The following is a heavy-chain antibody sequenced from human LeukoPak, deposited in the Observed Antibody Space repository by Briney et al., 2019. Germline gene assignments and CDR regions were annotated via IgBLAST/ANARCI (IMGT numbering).Heavy chain of an antibody. Sequence: PGGSLRLSCAASGFTFSNYGMHWARQAPGKGLEWVAFIRYDGSNKYYADSVKGRFTISRDNSKNTLYLQMNSLRAEDTAVYYCARSGLNRFDYWGLGTLVTVSS. CDR3: ARSGLNRFDY. V-gene: IGHV3-30*02. J-gene: IGHJ4*02. CDR1: GFTFSNYG. CDR2: IRYDGSNK. D-gene: IGHD2-15*01.